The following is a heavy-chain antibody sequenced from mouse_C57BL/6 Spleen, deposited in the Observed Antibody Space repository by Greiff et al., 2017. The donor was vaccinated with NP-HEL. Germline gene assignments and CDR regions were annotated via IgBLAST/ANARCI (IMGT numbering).Heavy chain of an antibody. V-gene: IGHV5-4*01. D-gene: IGHD2-4*01. CDR2: ISDGGSYT. CDR1: GFTFSSYA. Sequence: DVKLVESGGGLVKPGGSLKLSCAASGFTFSSYAMSWVRQTPEKRLEWVATISDGGSYTYYPDNVKGRFTISRDNAKNNLYLQMSHLKSEDTAMYYCARDQRLRRGMGYFDYWGQGTTLTVSS. CDR3: ARDQRLRRGMGYFDY. J-gene: IGHJ2*01.